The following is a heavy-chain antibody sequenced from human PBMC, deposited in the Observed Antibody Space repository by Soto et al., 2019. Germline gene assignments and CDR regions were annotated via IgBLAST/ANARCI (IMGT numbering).Heavy chain of an antibody. CDR2: INPNSGGT. J-gene: IGHJ4*02. V-gene: IGHV1-2*02. CDR1: GYTFTGYY. D-gene: IGHD6-19*01. CDR3: ARDWAAVAGTLDY. Sequence: ASVKVSCKASGYTFTGYYMHWVRQAPGQGLEWMGWINPNSGGTNYAQKFQGRVTMTRDTSISTAYMELSRLRSDDTAVYYCARDWAAVAGTLDYWGQGTLVTVSS.